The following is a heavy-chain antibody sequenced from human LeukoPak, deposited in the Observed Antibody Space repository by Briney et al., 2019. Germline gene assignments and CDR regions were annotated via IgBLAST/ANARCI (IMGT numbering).Heavy chain of an antibody. CDR2: ISSSSSYI. CDR3: VRDPTVGGIYLDY. CDR1: GFTFSSYS. D-gene: IGHD2-21*01. V-gene: IGHV3-21*01. Sequence: GGSLRLSCAASGFTFSSYSMNWVRQAPGKGLEWVSSISSSSSYIYYADSVKGRFTISRDNAKNSLYLQMNSLRAEDTAVYYCVRDPTVGGIYLDYWGQGTLGTVSS. J-gene: IGHJ4*02.